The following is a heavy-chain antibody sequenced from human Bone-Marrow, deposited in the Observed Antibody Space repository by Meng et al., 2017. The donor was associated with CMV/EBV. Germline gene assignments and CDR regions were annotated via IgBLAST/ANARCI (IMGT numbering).Heavy chain of an antibody. J-gene: IGHJ6*02. CDR2: IYHSGST. CDR1: GYSISSGYY. D-gene: IGHD1-1*01. CDR3: ARHNPFFLGMDV. Sequence: SETLSLTCTVSGYSISSGYYWGWIRQPPGKGLEWIGSIYHSGSTYYNPSLKSRVTISVDTSKNQFSLKLSSVTAADTAVYYCARHNPFFLGMDVWGQGTTVTVSS. V-gene: IGHV4-38-2*02.